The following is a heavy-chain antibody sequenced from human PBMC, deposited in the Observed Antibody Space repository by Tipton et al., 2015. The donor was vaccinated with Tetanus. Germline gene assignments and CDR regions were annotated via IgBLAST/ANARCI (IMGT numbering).Heavy chain of an antibody. D-gene: IGHD6-19*01. CDR2: IDYSGST. CDR3: ASLRLTSGWRFDY. V-gene: IGHV4-59*13. Sequence: TLSLTCTVSSGSISSYYWAWIRQPPGKGLEWFGHIDYSGSTDINPALRSRLTMSVDTSKNQFSLKLTSVTAADTAVYYCASLRLTSGWRFDYWGQGALVTVSS. CDR1: SGSISSYY. J-gene: IGHJ4*02.